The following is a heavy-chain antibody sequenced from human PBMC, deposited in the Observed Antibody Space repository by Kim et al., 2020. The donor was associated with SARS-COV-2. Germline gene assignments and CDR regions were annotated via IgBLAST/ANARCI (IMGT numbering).Heavy chain of an antibody. CDR2: INSDGNNK. Sequence: GGSLRLSCATSGFTFSDYWMSWVRQAPGKGLECVATINSDGNNKYYMDSVKGRFTISRDNAKDSLYLQMNTLRAEDTAGYYCTTPMHYWGQGILVTVSP. J-gene: IGHJ4*02. D-gene: IGHD2-2*01. CDR1: GFTFSDYW. CDR3: TTPMHY. V-gene: IGHV3-7*01.